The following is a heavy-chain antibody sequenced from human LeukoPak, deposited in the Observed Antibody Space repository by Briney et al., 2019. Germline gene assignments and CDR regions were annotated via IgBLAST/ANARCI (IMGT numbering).Heavy chain of an antibody. CDR1: GFIFSSHG. J-gene: IGHJ4*02. D-gene: IGHD6-13*01. V-gene: IGHV3-23*01. Sequence: GGSLRLSCAASGFIFSSHGMNWVRQAPGKGLEWVSGISPSGDITYYADSVKGRFTISRDNFKNTLYLQMNSLRAEDTAVYYCARDHRRLSSSWFQFDYWGQGTLVTVSS. CDR3: ARDHRRLSSSWFQFDY. CDR2: ISPSGDIT.